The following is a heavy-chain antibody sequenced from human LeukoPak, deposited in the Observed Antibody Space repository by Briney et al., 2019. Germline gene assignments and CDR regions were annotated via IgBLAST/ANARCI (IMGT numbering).Heavy chain of an antibody. Sequence: SVNVSCKASGGTFSSYAISWVRQAPGQGLEWMGGIIPIFGTANYAQKFRGRVTITADESTSTAYMELSSLRSEDTAVYYCASQPQRRWYYYGMDVWGKGTTVTVSS. V-gene: IGHV1-69*13. CDR3: ASQPQRRWYYYGMDV. J-gene: IGHJ6*04. CDR2: IIPIFGTA. D-gene: IGHD6-25*01. CDR1: GGTFSSYA.